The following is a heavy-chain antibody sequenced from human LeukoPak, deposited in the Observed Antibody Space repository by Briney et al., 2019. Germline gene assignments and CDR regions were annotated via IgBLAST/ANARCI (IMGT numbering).Heavy chain of an antibody. CDR3: AKDYGGKLFDC. CDR1: GFTFSNFG. CDR2: ISNNGNRQ. D-gene: IGHD4-23*01. J-gene: IGHJ4*02. V-gene: IGHV3-30*18. Sequence: GNSLRLSCVVSGFTFSNFGMHWVRQAPGKGLEWVAGISNNGNRQSYGDSVKGRFTISRDNSKNTLFLQMNSLRPEDTAVYYCAKDYGGKLFDCWGQGTLVTVSS.